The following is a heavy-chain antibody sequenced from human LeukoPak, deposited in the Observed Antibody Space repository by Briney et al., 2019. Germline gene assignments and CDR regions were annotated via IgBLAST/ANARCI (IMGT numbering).Heavy chain of an antibody. J-gene: IGHJ3*02. CDR2: MSSRSGTT. CDR1: GFRFGDYY. Sequence: GGSLRLSCEASGFRFGDYYMAWIRQAPGKGLEWISWMSSRSGTTQYADSVKGRFTISRDNAMNSLYLQMNSLTAEDTAVYYCAKDWYSSGWYLFDAFDIWGQGTMVTVSS. V-gene: IGHV3-11*01. D-gene: IGHD6-19*01. CDR3: AKDWYSSGWYLFDAFDI.